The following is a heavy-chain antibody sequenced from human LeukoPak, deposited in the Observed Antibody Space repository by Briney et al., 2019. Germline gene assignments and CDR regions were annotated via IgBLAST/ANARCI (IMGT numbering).Heavy chain of an antibody. D-gene: IGHD3-10*01. Sequence: GGSLRLSCQASGFTFSDYAMSWVRQPPGKGLEWVSSINHDGGSFFADSLKGRFTISRDDSRSLVYLQMNPLSAEDTAVYYCARSGVATCHYWGQGILVAVS. CDR2: INHDGGS. CDR3: ARSGVATCHY. CDR1: GFTFSDYA. J-gene: IGHJ4*02. V-gene: IGHV3-23*01.